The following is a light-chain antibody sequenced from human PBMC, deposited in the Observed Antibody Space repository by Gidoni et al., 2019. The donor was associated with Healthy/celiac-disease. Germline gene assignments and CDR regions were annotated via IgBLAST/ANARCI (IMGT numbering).Light chain of an antibody. CDR3: QQYYSYPCS. J-gene: IGKJ2*04. Sequence: AIRMTQSPSSFSASTGDRVPITCRASQGISSYLAWYQQKQGKAPKLLIYAASTLQSGVPSRFSGSGSGTDFTLTISCLQSEDFATYYCQQYYSYPCSFGQGTKLEIK. V-gene: IGKV1-8*01. CDR1: QGISSY. CDR2: AAS.